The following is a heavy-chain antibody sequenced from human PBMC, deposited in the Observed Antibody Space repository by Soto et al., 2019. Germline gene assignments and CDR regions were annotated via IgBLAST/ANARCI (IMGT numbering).Heavy chain of an antibody. CDR3: ARGLTYRYCSGGSCYSGFIRVWFDP. J-gene: IGHJ5*02. CDR2: INHSGST. D-gene: IGHD2-15*01. V-gene: IGHV4-34*01. Sequence: SETLSLTCAVYGGSFSGYYWSWIRQPPGKGLEWIGEINHSGSTNYNPSLKSRVTISIDTSKNRFSLKLSSVTAADTAVYYCARGLTYRYCSGGSCYSGFIRVWFDPWGQGTLVTVSS. CDR1: GGSFSGYY.